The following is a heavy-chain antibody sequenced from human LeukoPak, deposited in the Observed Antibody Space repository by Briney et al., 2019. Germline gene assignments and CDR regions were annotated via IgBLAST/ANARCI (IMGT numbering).Heavy chain of an antibody. CDR2: VRFDGSYQ. D-gene: IGHD3-10*01. V-gene: IGHV3-30*02. Sequence: GRSLRLSCVASEFTFRSYDMHWVRQAPGKGLEWVTFVRFDGSYQLYTDSVEGRFTISRDNSKSTLYLQMTSLRPEDTALYYCAKDRTFEEYSFDFWGRGTLVTVSS. J-gene: IGHJ4*02. CDR3: AKDRTFEEYSFDF. CDR1: EFTFRSYD.